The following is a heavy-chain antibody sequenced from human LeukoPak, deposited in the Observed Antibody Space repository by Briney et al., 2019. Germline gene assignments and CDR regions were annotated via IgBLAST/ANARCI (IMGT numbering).Heavy chain of an antibody. D-gene: IGHD5-12*01. J-gene: IGHJ4*02. V-gene: IGHV3-30*04. CDR2: ICCGGSNK. CDR3: ARGVSGYEKVIDY. CDR1: VFTLISYA. Sequence: GRGLRLSRAASVFTLISYAMHGVRQAPGRGLEGVAVICCGGSNKYYAADVKGRLTISSANYKNALYLQQNSSRAEDTAVYYCARGVSGYEKVIDYWGQGTLVTVSS.